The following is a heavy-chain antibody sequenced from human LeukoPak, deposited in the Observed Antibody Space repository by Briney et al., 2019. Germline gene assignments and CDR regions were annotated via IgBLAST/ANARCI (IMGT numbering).Heavy chain of an antibody. CDR1: GGSISSYY. D-gene: IGHD4-11*01. CDR2: IYSGGET. J-gene: IGHJ4*02. CDR3: VRDYSNFVQGD. V-gene: IGHV4-4*08. Sequence: SETLSLTCTVSGGSISSYYWSWIRQHPGKGLEWIGYIYSGGETHYNPSLNSRVTIFLDTSKNRFSLNLISVTATDTAVYYCVRDYSNFVQGDWGQGTLVTVSS.